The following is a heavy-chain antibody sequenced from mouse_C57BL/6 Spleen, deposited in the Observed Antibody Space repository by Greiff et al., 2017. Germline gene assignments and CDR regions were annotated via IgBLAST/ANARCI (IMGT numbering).Heavy chain of an antibody. D-gene: IGHD1-1*01. V-gene: IGHV3-1*01. J-gene: IGHJ3*01. CDR3: ARGDYGSSYAFAY. CDR2: ISYSGST. CDR1: GYSITSGYD. Sequence: EVKLQESGPGMVKPSQSLSLTCTVTGYSITSGYDWHWIRHFPGNKLEWMGYISYSGSTNYNPSLKSRISITHDTSKNHFFLKLNSVTTEDTATYYGARGDYGSSYAFAYWGQGTLVTVSA.